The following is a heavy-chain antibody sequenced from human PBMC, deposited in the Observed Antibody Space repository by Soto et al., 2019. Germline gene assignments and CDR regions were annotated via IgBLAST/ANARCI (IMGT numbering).Heavy chain of an antibody. CDR2: ISSTTNYI. CDR1: GFTFSSYL. V-gene: IGHV3-21*01. Sequence: GGSLRLSCAASGFTFSSYLMSWVRQAPGKGLEWVSSISSTTNYIYYADSMKGRFTVSRDNAKNSVYLEMNSLSAEDTAVYYCARESEDLTSNFDYWGQGTLVTVSS. CDR3: ARESEDLTSNFDY. J-gene: IGHJ4*02.